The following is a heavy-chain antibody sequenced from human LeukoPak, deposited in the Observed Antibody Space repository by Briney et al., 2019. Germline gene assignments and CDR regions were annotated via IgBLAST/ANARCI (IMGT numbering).Heavy chain of an antibody. CDR3: TTCLNGAGKPVAIYYYGMDV. CDR1: GFTFSSYG. CDR2: ISYDGSNK. V-gene: IGHV3-30*03. D-gene: IGHD2-2*01. Sequence: QPGRSLRLSCAASGFTFSSYGMHWVRQAPGKGLEWVAVISYDGSNKYYADSVRGRFTISRDNSKNTLYLQMNSLRSEDTAVYYCTTCLNGAGKPVAIYYYGMDVWGQGTTVTVSS. J-gene: IGHJ6*02.